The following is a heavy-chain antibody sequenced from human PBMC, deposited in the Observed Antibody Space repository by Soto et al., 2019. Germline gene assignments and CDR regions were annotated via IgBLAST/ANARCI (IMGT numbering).Heavy chain of an antibody. Sequence: GGSLRLSCAASGFTFSSYSMNWVRQAPGKGLEWVSYISSSSSTIYYADSVKGRFTISRDNAKNSLYLQMNSLRDEDTAVYYCARDRPRSTIFGANYGMDVWGQGTTVTVSS. CDR1: GFTFSSYS. J-gene: IGHJ6*02. V-gene: IGHV3-48*02. CDR3: ARDRPRSTIFGANYGMDV. D-gene: IGHD3-3*01. CDR2: ISSSSSTI.